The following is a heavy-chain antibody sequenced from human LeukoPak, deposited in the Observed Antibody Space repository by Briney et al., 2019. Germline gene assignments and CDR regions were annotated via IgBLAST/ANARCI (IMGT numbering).Heavy chain of an antibody. CDR2: ISGSGGST. J-gene: IGHJ3*02. V-gene: IGHV3-23*01. Sequence: PGGALRLSCAASGFTFSSYAMSWVRQAPGKGLEWVSAISGSGGSTYYADSVKGRFTISRDNSKNTLYLQMNSLRAEDTAVYYCAKDGLIAGDLDAFDIWGQGTMVTVSS. CDR1: GFTFSSYA. CDR3: AKDGLIAGDLDAFDI. D-gene: IGHD7-27*01.